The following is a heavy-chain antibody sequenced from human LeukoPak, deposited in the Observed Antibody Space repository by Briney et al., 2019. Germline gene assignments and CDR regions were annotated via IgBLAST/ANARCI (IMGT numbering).Heavy chain of an antibody. D-gene: IGHD4-11*01. CDR3: AAFSTYWQLTY. V-gene: IGHV1-2*06. CDR2: TYPNTGGT. CDR1: GYTFGDYY. Sequence: ASVKVSCKASGYTFGDYYMHWVRLAPGQGLEWMGRTYPNTGGTNSAQKFQGRVTMTSDTSISTAYMEMTSLTSDDTAVYYCAAFSTYWQLTYWGQGTLVTVSS. J-gene: IGHJ4*02.